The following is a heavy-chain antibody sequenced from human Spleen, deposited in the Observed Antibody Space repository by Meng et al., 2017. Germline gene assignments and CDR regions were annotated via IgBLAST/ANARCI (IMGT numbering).Heavy chain of an antibody. V-gene: IGHV4-38-2*02. Sequence: SETLSLTCAVSGYSISSGYYWGWIRQPPGKGLEWISSIYHSGTTYYNPSLKSRVTTSIDTSKNQFSLKLTSVTAADTAVYYCARDRGDGGSTDFWGQGTLVTFSS. CDR3: ARDRGDGGSTDF. CDR1: GYSISSGYY. J-gene: IGHJ4*02. CDR2: IYHSGTT. D-gene: IGHD4-23*01.